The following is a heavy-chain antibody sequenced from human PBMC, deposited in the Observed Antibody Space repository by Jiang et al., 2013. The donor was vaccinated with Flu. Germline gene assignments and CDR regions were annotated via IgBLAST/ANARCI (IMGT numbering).Heavy chain of an antibody. CDR3: ARDSGYTLDY. V-gene: IGHV6-1*01. Sequence: NPAWNWIRQSPSRGLEWLGRTYYRAKWYYDYAVSVKSRITINPDTSKNQFSLQLNSVTPEDTAVYYCARDSGYTLDYWGQGTLVTVSS. J-gene: IGHJ4*02. CDR2: TYYRAKWYY. D-gene: IGHD5-12*01. CDR1: NPA.